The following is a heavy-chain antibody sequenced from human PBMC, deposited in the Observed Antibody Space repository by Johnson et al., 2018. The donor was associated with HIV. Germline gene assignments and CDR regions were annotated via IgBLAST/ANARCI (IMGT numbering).Heavy chain of an antibody. D-gene: IGHD3-22*01. J-gene: IGHJ3*02. CDR2: ISSSGSTI. V-gene: IGHV3-11*01. Sequence: QVQLVESGGGLVQPGGSLRLSCAASGFTFSSNYMSWIRQAPGKGLEWVSYISSSGSTIYYADSVKGRFTISRDNAKNSLYLQMNSLRAEDTAVYYCARSYDSSGYYYSFALDIWGQGTVVTVSS. CDR3: ARSYDSSGYYYSFALDI. CDR1: GFTFSSNY.